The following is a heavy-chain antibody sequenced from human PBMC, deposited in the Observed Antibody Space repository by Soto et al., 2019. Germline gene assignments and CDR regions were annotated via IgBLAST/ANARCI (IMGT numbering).Heavy chain of an antibody. V-gene: IGHV4-31*03. CDR3: VRANYGGMLDF. CDR2: IFFSGDT. D-gene: IGHD2-15*01. CDR1: GGSVLSGAHY. Sequence: PSETLSLTCTVSGGSVLSGAHYWTWIRQRPGKGLEWIGKIFFSGDTHYNPALKSRLFFSIDTANNQFSLTLTSVTPADTAIYVCVRANYGGMLDFWGPGTLVTVSS. J-gene: IGHJ4*02.